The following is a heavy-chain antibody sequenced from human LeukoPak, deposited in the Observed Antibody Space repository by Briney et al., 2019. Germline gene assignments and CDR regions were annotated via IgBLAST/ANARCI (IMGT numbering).Heavy chain of an antibody. D-gene: IGHD4-17*01. Sequence: SETLSLTCTVSGGSISSGDYYWSWIRQPPGKGLEWIGYIYYSGSTYYNPSLKSRVTISVDTSKNQFSLKLSSVTAADTAVYYCAREGTGTTVTSNWFDPWGQGTLVTVSS. CDR3: AREGTGTTVTSNWFDP. CDR1: GGSISSGDYY. V-gene: IGHV4-30-4*01. CDR2: IYYSGST. J-gene: IGHJ5*02.